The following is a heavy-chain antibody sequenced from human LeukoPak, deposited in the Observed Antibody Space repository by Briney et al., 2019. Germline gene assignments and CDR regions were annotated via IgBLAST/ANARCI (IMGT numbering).Heavy chain of an antibody. CDR1: GFTFSSYA. CDR2: VSSDGINT. Sequence: GGSLRLSCAASGFTFSSYAMSWVRQAPGKGLEWVSAVSSDGINTYYTDSLKGRFTISRDNSKNTVFLQMHSLTAEDTAVYYCAKPFGFLEWLYGGYFDSWGQGTLVTVSS. J-gene: IGHJ4*02. V-gene: IGHV3-23*01. CDR3: AKPFGFLEWLYGGYFDS. D-gene: IGHD3-3*01.